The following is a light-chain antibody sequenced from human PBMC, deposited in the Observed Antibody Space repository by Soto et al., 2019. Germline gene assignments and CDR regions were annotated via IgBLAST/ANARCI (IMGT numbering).Light chain of an antibody. J-gene: IGKJ4*01. CDR2: DAS. CDR3: QQCNNWPLT. V-gene: IGKV3-15*01. CDR1: QSVSSN. Sequence: EKVMTQSPATLSVSPGEGATLSCRASQSVSSNLVWYQQKPGQAPRLLIYDASTRATGVPARFSGSGSGTDFTLTISSLQSEDFAVYYCQQCNNWPLTFGGGTKVEIK.